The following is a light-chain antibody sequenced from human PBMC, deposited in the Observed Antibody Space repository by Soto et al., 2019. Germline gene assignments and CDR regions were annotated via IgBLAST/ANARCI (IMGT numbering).Light chain of an antibody. V-gene: IGLV2-23*02. Sequence: QSALTQPASVSGSPGQSITISCTGTSSDIGSYNLVSWYQHHPGKAPQLIIYEVTKRPSGVSGHFSGSKSGNTASLTISGLQAEDDADYYCCAYARSNPFWVFGGGTQLTVL. CDR2: EVT. CDR1: SSDIGSYNL. J-gene: IGLJ3*02. CDR3: CAYARSNPFWV.